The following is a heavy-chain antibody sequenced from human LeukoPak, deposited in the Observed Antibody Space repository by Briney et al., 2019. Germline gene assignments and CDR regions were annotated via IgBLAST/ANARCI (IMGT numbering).Heavy chain of an antibody. J-gene: IGHJ4*02. D-gene: IGHD2-21*02. CDR3: ARETVSHYLDS. V-gene: IGHV4-30-2*01. CDR2: IYHSGST. Sequence: SQTLSLTCTVSSGSISTDYYYWSWIRQPPGEGLEWIGYIYHSGSTHYNPSLKSRVAISLNRSQNDFSLRLSSVTAADTAIYYCARETVSHYLDSWGQGALVTVSS. CDR1: SGSISTDYYY.